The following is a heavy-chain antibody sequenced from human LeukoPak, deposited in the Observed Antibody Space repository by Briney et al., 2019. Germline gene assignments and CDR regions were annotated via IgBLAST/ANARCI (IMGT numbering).Heavy chain of an antibody. V-gene: IGHV3-7*01. Sequence: GGSLRLSCAASGFTLSSYWMSWVRQAPGKGLEWVANIKQDGSEKYYVDSVKGRFTISRDNAKNSLYLQMNSLRAEDTAVYYCAREEVGTTVTDYWGQGTLVTVSS. D-gene: IGHD4-17*01. J-gene: IGHJ4*02. CDR3: AREEVGTTVTDY. CDR1: GFTLSSYW. CDR2: IKQDGSEK.